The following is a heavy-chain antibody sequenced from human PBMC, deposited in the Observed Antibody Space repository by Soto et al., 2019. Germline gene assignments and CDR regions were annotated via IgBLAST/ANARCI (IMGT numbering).Heavy chain of an antibody. CDR3: AADPSSGGSFHFYYYYGMDL. V-gene: IGHV1-58*01. D-gene: IGHD2-15*01. CDR2: IVVGSGNT. CDR1: GFTFTSSA. Sequence: SVKVSCKASGFTFTSSAVQWVRQARGQRLEWIGWIVVGSGNTNYAQKFQARVTITRDMSTSTAYMELSSLRSEDTAVYYCAADPSSGGSFHFYYYYGMDLWGQGTTVTVYS. J-gene: IGHJ6*02.